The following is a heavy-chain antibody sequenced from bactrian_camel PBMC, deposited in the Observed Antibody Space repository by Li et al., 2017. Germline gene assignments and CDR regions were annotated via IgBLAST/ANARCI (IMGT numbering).Heavy chain of an antibody. CDR2: FDSVGTT. D-gene: IGHD4*01. Sequence: HVQLVESGGDSVQPGGSLKLSCTASGDIIRKYRYWCMAWFRQAPGKQREAVAHFDSVGTTEYADSVKGRFTISQDNIKNTVYLQMVHLKPEDTAIYYCATTRSYPSDNDYLRCGRFGFFGQGTQVTVS. J-gene: IGHJ6*01. CDR3: ATTRSYPSDNDYLRCGRFGF. V-gene: IGHV3S53*01. CDR1: GDIIRKYRYWC.